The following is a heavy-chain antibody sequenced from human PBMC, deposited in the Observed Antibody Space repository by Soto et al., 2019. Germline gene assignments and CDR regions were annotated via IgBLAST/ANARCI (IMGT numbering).Heavy chain of an antibody. CDR3: EKPTPPYMVATDYFDY. CDR2: ISSNGGST. V-gene: IGHV3-64D*08. D-gene: IGHD5-12*01. CDR1: GFTFSSYA. J-gene: IGHJ4*02. Sequence: GGSLRLSCSASGFTFSSYAMHWGRQAPGKGLEYVSAISSNGGSTYYADSVKGRFTISRDNSKNTLYLQMSSLRAEDTAVYYCEKPTPPYMVATDYFDYWGQGNLVTVSS.